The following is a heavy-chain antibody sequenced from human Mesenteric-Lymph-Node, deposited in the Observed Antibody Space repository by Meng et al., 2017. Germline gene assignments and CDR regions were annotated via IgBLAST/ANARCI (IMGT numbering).Heavy chain of an antibody. CDR3: ARDHGRGSSVRGGVIIFDP. Sequence: ASVKVSCKASGYTFINNDINWVRQAPGQGLEWMGRINPNSGGTNCAQKFQGRVTITGDTSISTAYMELSRLRSDDTAVYYCARDHGRGSSVRGGVIIFDPWGQGTLVTVSS. V-gene: IGHV1-2*06. J-gene: IGHJ5*02. CDR1: GYTFINND. D-gene: IGHD3-3*01. CDR2: INPNSGGT.